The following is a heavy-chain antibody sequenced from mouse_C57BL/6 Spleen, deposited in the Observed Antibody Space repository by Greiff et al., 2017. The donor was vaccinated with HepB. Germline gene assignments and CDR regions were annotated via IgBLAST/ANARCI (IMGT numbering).Heavy chain of an antibody. V-gene: IGHV1-19*01. D-gene: IGHD3-3*01. CDR1: GYTFTDYY. Sequence: EVQLQQSGPVLVKPGASVKMSCKASGYTFTDYYMNWVKQSHGKSLEWIGVINPYNGGTSYNQKFKGKATLTVDKSSSTAYMELNSLTSEDSAVYYCARRDGGGYFDVWGTGTTVTVSS. J-gene: IGHJ1*03. CDR3: ARRDGGGYFDV. CDR2: INPYNGGT.